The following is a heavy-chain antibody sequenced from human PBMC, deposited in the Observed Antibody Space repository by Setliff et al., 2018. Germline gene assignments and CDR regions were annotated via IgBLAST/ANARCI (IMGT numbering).Heavy chain of an antibody. V-gene: IGHV3-73*01. CDR3: ARRGVGMGMDV. CDR2: VRRKTNSYAA. D-gene: IGHD2-2*01. CDR1: EFSLSDFH. J-gene: IGHJ6*03. Sequence: PGGSLRLSCAASEFSLSDFHMHWVRQAPGKGLEWVGRVRRKTNSYAAAYSASLKGRLIISRDDSKNTAYLQMNSLQSEDTAVYYCARRGVGMGMDVWGKGTTVTVSS.